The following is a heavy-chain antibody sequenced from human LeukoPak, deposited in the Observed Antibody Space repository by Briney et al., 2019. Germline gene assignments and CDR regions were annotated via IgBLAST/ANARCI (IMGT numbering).Heavy chain of an antibody. CDR2: ISAYNGNT. J-gene: IGHJ4*02. CDR1: GYTFTSYG. CDR3: ARDLVVLVVAAAFDY. D-gene: IGHD2-15*01. Sequence: ASVKVSCKASGYTFTSYGISWVRQAPGQGLEWMGWISAYNGNTNYAQKLQGRVTMTTDTSTSTAYMELRSLRSDDTAVYYCARDLVVLVVAAAFDYWGQGILVTVSS. V-gene: IGHV1-18*01.